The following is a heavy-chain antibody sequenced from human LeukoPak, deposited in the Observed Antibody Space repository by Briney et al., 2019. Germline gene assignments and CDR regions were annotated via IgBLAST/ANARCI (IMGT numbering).Heavy chain of an antibody. D-gene: IGHD5-18*01. V-gene: IGHV3-23*01. Sequence: GGSLRLSCAASGFTFSSSGMGWVRQAPGEWLECVSPITGSGGSTSYTDSVKGRFTISRDNSKNTLYLQMNSLRAEDTAVYYCARGRNTGRQFYFDYWGQGTLVTVAS. CDR1: GFTFSSSG. CDR2: ITGSGGST. CDR3: ARGRNTGRQFYFDY. J-gene: IGHJ4*02.